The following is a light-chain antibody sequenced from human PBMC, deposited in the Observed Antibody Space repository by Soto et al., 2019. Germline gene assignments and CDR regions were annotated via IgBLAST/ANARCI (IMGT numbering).Light chain of an antibody. CDR3: QHYTGYPWT. CDR2: DAS. V-gene: IGKV1-5*01. Sequence: DIQMTQSPSTLSASVGDRVTITCRASQSINSWLAWYQQKPGKAPKLLIYDASSLQSGVPSRFSGSGSGTEFTLTISNLQPDDFATYYCQHYTGYPWTFGQGTKVEVQ. CDR1: QSINSW. J-gene: IGKJ1*01.